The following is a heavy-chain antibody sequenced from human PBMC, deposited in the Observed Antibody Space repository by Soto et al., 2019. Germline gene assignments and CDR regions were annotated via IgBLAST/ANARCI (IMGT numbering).Heavy chain of an antibody. CDR1: GFXFSSYA. D-gene: IGHD1-26*01. Sequence: EVQLLESGGDLVXXXXXXXXSCASSGFXFSSYAMNWVRQAPGKGLEWVSAISGSGGNTFYADSVKGRFTISRDNSKNTLFLQMHSLRAEETAIYYCAMLNSGSYSYHGMDVWGQGTTVTVSS. CDR3: AMLNSGSYSYHGMDV. J-gene: IGHJ6*02. CDR2: ISGSGGNT. V-gene: IGHV3-23*01.